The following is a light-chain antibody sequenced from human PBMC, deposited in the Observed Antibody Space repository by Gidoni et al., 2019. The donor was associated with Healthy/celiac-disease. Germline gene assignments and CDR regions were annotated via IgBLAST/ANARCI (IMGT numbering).Light chain of an antibody. Sequence: SYELPQPPPVSVSPGQTARITCPGDALPKQYAYWYQQKPGQAPVLVIYKDSERPSGIPERFSGSSSGTTVTLTISGVQAEDEADYYCQSADSSGTYYVFGTGTKVTVL. CDR3: QSADSSGTYYV. CDR1: ALPKQY. V-gene: IGLV3-25*03. J-gene: IGLJ1*01. CDR2: KDS.